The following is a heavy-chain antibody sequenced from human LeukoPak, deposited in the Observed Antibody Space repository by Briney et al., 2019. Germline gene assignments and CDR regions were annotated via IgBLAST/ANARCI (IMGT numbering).Heavy chain of an antibody. V-gene: IGHV3-23*01. Sequence: PGGSLRLSCAASGFNFSIYAMSWVRQAPGKGLEWVSGISASCGSTYYADSVRGRFTISRDNPKNTLYLQMNSLRAEDTAVYYCAKEAYDSSGSPQSAFDIWGQGTMVTVSS. D-gene: IGHD3-22*01. CDR3: AKEAYDSSGSPQSAFDI. CDR1: GFNFSIYA. CDR2: ISASCGST. J-gene: IGHJ3*02.